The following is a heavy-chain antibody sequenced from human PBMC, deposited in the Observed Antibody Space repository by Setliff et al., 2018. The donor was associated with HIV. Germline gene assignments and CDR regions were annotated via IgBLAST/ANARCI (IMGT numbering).Heavy chain of an antibody. V-gene: IGHV1-8*01. D-gene: IGHD3-16*02. CDR1: GPGFTNVD. Sequence: ASVKVSCKASGPGFTNVDIHWLRRATGQGLEWMGWMNPKSGVSGYAEKFQGRVTMTADTSTDTAYMALSSLTSEDTAVYYCATDPGRRITFGGVIVNPDYWGQGTLVTVSS. CDR3: ATDPGRRITFGGVIVNPDY. J-gene: IGHJ4*02. CDR2: MNPKSGVS.